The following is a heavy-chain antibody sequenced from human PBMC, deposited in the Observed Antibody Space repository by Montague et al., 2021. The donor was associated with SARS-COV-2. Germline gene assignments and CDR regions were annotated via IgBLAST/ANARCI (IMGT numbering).Heavy chain of an antibody. CDR3: ASSSVVVQATRNWFDP. Sequence: TLSLTCTVSGGSISSGGYYWSWIRQPPGKGLEWLGYIYYDGSTSYNPSLKSRLTISVDTSKNQFSLRLTSVTAADTAMYYCASSSVVVQATRNWFDPWGQGTLVTVSS. D-gene: IGHD2-2*01. CDR1: GGSISSGGYY. CDR2: IYYDGST. V-gene: IGHV4-31*03. J-gene: IGHJ5*02.